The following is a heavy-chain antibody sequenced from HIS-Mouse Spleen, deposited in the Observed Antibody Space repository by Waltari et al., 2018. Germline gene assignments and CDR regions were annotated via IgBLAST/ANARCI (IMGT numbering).Heavy chain of an antibody. Sequence: QLQLQESGPGLVKPSETLSLTCTVSGGPISSSSYYWGWIRQPPGKGLGWIGRIDYRGSTYDNPSLKSRVTISVDTCKNQFSLKLGAVTAADTAVYYCARDRELYFDYWGQGTLVTVSS. D-gene: IGHD1-26*01. CDR1: GGPISSSSYY. CDR3: ARDRELYFDY. J-gene: IGHJ4*02. V-gene: IGHV4-39*07. CDR2: IDYRGST.